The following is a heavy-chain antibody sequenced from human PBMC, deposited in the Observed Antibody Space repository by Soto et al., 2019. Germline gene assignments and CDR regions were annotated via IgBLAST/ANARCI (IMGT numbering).Heavy chain of an antibody. J-gene: IGHJ4*02. V-gene: IGHV3-30*18. D-gene: IGHD3-3*01. CDR1: GFTFSSYG. CDR3: AKGATIFGVVSDYFDY. CDR2: ISYDGSNK. Sequence: EGSLRLSCAASGFTFSSYGMHWVRQAPGKGLEWVAVISYDGSNKYYADSVKGRFTISRDNSKNTLYLQMNSLRAEDTAVYYCAKGATIFGVVSDYFDYWGQGTLVTVSS.